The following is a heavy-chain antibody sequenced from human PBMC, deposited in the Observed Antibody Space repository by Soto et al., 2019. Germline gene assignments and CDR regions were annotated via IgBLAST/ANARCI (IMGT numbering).Heavy chain of an antibody. CDR1: GGSISSSTYS. V-gene: IGHV4-39*01. D-gene: IGHD3-10*01. Sequence: PSETLSLTCAVYGGSISSSTYSWGWIRQPPGKGLEWIGSIYYSGSTYYTTSIKSRVTISVDTSKNQFSLKLSSVTAADTAVYYCARIPPSYGYFDYWGQGTLVTVSS. CDR3: ARIPPSYGYFDY. CDR2: IYYSGST. J-gene: IGHJ4*02.